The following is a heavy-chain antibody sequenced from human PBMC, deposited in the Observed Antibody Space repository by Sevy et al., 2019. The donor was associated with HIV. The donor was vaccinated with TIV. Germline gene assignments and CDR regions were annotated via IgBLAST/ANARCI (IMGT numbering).Heavy chain of an antibody. CDR3: ARAGVPARPDYFDY. V-gene: IGHV6-1*01. D-gene: IGHD6-6*01. Sequence: SQSVSLTCAISGDSVSSNSAAWNWIRQSPSRGLEWLGRTYYRSKWYNDYAVPVKSRITINPDTSMNQFSLQLNSVTPEDTAVYYCARAGVPARPDYFDYWGQGTLVTVSS. CDR2: TYYRSKWYN. CDR1: GDSVSSNSAA. J-gene: IGHJ4*02.